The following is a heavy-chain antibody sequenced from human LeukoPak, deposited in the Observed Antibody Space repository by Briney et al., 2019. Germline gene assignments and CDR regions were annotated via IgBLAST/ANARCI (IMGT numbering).Heavy chain of an antibody. CDR3: AKDYGGGVAVAGHSDY. V-gene: IGHV3-30*18. CDR2: SFDGTTK. D-gene: IGHD6-19*01. Sequence: GSLSLSCAASGFSFSTFAMHWVLQAPGKGLEWVAVSFDGTTKSYADSVRGRFTISRDNSKNTLYLQMNSLRAEDTALYYCAKDYGGGVAVAGHSDYWGQGTQVTVSS. J-gene: IGHJ4*02. CDR1: GFSFSTFA.